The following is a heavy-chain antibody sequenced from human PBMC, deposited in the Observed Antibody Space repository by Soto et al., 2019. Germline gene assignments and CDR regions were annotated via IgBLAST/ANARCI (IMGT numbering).Heavy chain of an antibody. CDR2: ISGSGSNT. D-gene: IGHD4-17*01. J-gene: IGHJ4*02. V-gene: IGHV3-23*01. CDR1: GFTFSRCA. Sequence: EVPLLESGGDLVQPGGSLRLSCAASGFTFSRCAMSWVRQAPGKGLEWVSAISGSGSNTYYTDSVKSRFTISRDNSKNTLYLQMNSLRVEDTAAYYCAREDPFAAETKEPHFDYWGQGILVTVSS. CDR3: AREDPFAAETKEPHFDY.